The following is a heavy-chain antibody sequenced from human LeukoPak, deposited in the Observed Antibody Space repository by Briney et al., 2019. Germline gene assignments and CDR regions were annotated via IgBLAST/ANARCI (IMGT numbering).Heavy chain of an antibody. D-gene: IGHD6-13*01. CDR3: ARDLTGYSSSWASRYYYGMDV. V-gene: IGHV4-59*01. J-gene: IGHJ6*02. CDR2: IYYSGST. CDR1: GDSISSYY. Sequence: SETLSLTCTVSGDSISSYYWSWIRQPPGKGLEWIGYIYYSGSTNYNPSLKSRVTISVDTSKNQFSLKLSSVTAADTAVYYCARDLTGYSSSWASRYYYGMDVWGQGTTVTVSS.